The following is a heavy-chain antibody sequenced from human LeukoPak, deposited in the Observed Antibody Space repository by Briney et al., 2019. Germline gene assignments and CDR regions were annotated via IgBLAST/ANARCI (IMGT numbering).Heavy chain of an antibody. CDR3: AREDEQHRLAFDI. CDR2: IYSGGST. Sequence: PGGSLRLSCAASGFTVSSNYMSWVRQAPGKGLEWVSVIYSGGSTYYADSVKGRFTISRDNSKNTLYLQMNSLRAEDTAVYYCAREDEQHRLAFDIWGQGTMVTVSS. J-gene: IGHJ3*02. V-gene: IGHV3-53*01. D-gene: IGHD6-25*01. CDR1: GFTVSSNY.